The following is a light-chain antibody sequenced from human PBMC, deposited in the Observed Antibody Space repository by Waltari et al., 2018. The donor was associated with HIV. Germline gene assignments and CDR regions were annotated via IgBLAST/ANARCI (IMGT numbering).Light chain of an antibody. Sequence: QSALTQPASVSGSPGQSLTISCTGTSRDVGGYNYVSCYQQHPGKAPKLMIYEVSNRPAGVSKRCSGSKSGNTASLTISGLQAEDEADYYCSSYTSSKTRVFGGGTKLTVL. J-gene: IGLJ2*01. CDR2: EVS. V-gene: IGLV2-14*01. CDR3: SSYTSSKTRV. CDR1: SRDVGGYNY.